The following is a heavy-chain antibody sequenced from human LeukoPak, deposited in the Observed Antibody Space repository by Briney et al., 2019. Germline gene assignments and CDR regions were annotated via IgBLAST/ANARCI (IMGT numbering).Heavy chain of an antibody. CDR2: IWYDGSNK. CDR1: GFTFSSYG. Sequence: GGSLRLSCAASGFTFSSYGMHWVRQAPGKGLEWVAVIWYDGSNKYYADSVKGRFTISRDNSKNTLYLQMNSLGAEDTAVYYCARAPYYYDSSSYYHFDYWGQGTLVTVSS. D-gene: IGHD3-22*01. V-gene: IGHV3-33*01. CDR3: ARAPYYYDSSSYYHFDY. J-gene: IGHJ4*02.